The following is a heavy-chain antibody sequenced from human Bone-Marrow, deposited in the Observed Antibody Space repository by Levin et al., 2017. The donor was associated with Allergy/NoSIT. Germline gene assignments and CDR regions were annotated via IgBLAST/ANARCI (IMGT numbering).Heavy chain of an antibody. CDR1: GGSFSGYY. D-gene: IGHD1-7*01. Sequence: PSETLSLTCAVYGGSFSGYYWSWIRQPPGKGLEWIGEINHSGSTNYNPSLKSRVTISVDTSKNQFSLKLSSVTAADTAVYYCARGRGYNWNYANWFDPWGQGTLVTVSS. CDR2: INHSGST. J-gene: IGHJ5*02. CDR3: ARGRGYNWNYANWFDP. V-gene: IGHV4-34*01.